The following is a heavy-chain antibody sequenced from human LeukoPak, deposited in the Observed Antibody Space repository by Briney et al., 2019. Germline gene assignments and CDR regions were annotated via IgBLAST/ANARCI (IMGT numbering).Heavy chain of an antibody. J-gene: IGHJ5*02. V-gene: IGHV3-23*01. CDR3: AKGDLKMATIGSVDWFDP. CDR1: GFTFSSYA. D-gene: IGHD5-24*01. CDR2: ISGSGGST. Sequence: TGGSLRLSCAASGFTFSSYAMSWARQAPGKGLEWVSAISGSGGSTYYADSVKGRFTISRDNSKNTLYLQMNSLRAEDTAVYYCAKGDLKMATIGSVDWFDPWGQGTLVTVSS.